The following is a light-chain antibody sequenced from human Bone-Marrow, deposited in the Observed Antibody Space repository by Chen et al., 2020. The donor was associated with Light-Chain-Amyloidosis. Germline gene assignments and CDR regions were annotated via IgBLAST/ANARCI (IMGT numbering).Light chain of an antibody. Sequence: SYVLTRPSSVSVAPGQTATIACGGNNIGSTSVHWYQQTPGQAPLLVVYDDIDRPSGIPERWSGSNSGNTATLTISRVEAGDEADYYCQVWDRSSDRPVFGGGTKLTVL. CDR3: QVWDRSSDRPV. J-gene: IGLJ3*02. CDR1: NIGSTS. CDR2: DDI. V-gene: IGLV3-21*02.